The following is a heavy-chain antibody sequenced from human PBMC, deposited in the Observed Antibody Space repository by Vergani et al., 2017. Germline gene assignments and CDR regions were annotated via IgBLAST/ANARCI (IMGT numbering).Heavy chain of an antibody. V-gene: IGHV5-51*01. CDR2: IHPADSDT. Sequence: EVQLVQSGAEVKKPGESLKISCQISRSSFTNYWIGWVRQMPGKGLGWMGIIHPADSDTRYSPSFQGQVTISVDKSISTAYLQRSSLRASDSAMYYCARLDGRDSSGSKYFDYWGQGTLVTVSS. CDR1: RSSFTNYW. D-gene: IGHD3-22*01. CDR3: ARLDGRDSSGSKYFDY. J-gene: IGHJ4*02.